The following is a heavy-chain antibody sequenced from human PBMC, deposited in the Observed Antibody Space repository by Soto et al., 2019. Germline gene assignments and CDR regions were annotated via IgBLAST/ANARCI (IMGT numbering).Heavy chain of an antibody. V-gene: IGHV3-48*02. Sequence: EVQLVESGGGLVQPGGSLRLSCAASGFTFSSYSMNWVRQAPGKGLEWVSYISSSSSTIYYADSVKGRFTISRDNAKNSLYLQMNSLRDEDTAVYYCARDLPEHDYGGNWVAIPGVDYWGQGTLVTVSS. J-gene: IGHJ4*02. D-gene: IGHD4-17*01. CDR3: ARDLPEHDYGGNWVAIPGVDY. CDR2: ISSSSSTI. CDR1: GFTFSSYS.